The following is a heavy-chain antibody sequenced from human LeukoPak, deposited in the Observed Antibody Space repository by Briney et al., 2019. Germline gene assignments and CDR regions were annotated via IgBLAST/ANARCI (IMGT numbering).Heavy chain of an antibody. D-gene: IGHD2-21*02. Sequence: SETLSLTCTVSGGSISSYYWNWIRQPPGKGLEWIGEINHSGSTNYNPSLKSRVTISVDTSKNQFSLKLSSVTAADTAVYYCARGYCRDDICQVFPYWGQGTLVTVSS. V-gene: IGHV4-34*01. CDR2: INHSGST. CDR3: ARGYCRDDICQVFPY. CDR1: GGSISSYY. J-gene: IGHJ4*02.